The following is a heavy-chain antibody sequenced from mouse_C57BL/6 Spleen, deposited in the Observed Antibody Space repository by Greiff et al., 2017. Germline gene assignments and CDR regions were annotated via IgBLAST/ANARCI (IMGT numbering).Heavy chain of an antibody. J-gene: IGHJ3*01. Sequence: EVNVVESGGGLVKPGGSLKLSCAASGFTFSSYAMSWVRQTPEKRLEWVATISDGGSYTYYPDNVKGRFTISRDNAKNNLYLQMSHLKSEDTAMYYCAKERGGYYVWFAYWGQGTLVTVSA. CDR1: GFTFSSYA. D-gene: IGHD2-3*01. CDR3: AKERGGYYVWFAY. CDR2: ISDGGSYT. V-gene: IGHV5-4*01.